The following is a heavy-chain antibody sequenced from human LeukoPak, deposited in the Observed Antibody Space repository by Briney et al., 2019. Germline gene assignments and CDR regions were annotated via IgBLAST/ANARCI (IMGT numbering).Heavy chain of an antibody. CDR3: AKVRTVLTALAQYFEY. D-gene: IGHD5-18*01. V-gene: IGHV3-30*02. Sequence: GGSLRLSCAASGFTFSSYGMHWVRQAPGKGLEWVAFIQYDGINKYYADSVKGRFTISRDNSKTTLYLQMNSLRAEDTAIYYCAKVRTVLTALAQYFEYWGQGTLVTVSS. CDR1: GFTFSSYG. J-gene: IGHJ4*02. CDR2: IQYDGINK.